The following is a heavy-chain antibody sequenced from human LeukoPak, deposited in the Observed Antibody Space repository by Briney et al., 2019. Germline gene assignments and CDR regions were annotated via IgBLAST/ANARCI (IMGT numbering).Heavy chain of an antibody. Sequence: CGPTLVKPTQTLTLTCTFSGFSLSTSGVGVGWIRQPPGKALERLALIYWDDDKRYSPSLKSRLTITKDTSKNQVVLTMTNMDPVDTATYYCAHRLAHYDILTGYSHHFDYWGQGTLVTASS. CDR2: IYWDDDK. V-gene: IGHV2-5*02. CDR3: AHRLAHYDILTGYSHHFDY. D-gene: IGHD3-9*01. CDR1: GFSLSTSGVG. J-gene: IGHJ4*02.